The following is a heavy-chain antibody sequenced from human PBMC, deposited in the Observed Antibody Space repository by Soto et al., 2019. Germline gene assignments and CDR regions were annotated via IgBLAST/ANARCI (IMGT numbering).Heavy chain of an antibody. CDR3: AREDIVVVPAARDAFDI. D-gene: IGHD2-2*01. CDR2: INHSGST. J-gene: IGHJ3*02. V-gene: IGHV4-34*01. CDR1: GGSFSGYY. Sequence: TSETLSLTCAVYGGSFSGYYWSWIRQPPGKGLEWIGEINHSGSTNYNPSLKSRVTIPVDTSKNQFSLKLSSVTAADTAVYYCAREDIVVVPAARDAFDIWGQGTMVTVSS.